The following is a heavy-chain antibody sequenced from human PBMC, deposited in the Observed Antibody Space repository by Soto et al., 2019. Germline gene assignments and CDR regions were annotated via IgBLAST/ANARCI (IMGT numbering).Heavy chain of an antibody. V-gene: IGHV3-23*01. CDR3: AKRRVTMVRGVIPYYYYGMDV. D-gene: IGHD3-10*01. Sequence: GGSLRLSCAASGFTFSSYAMSWVRQAPGKGLEWVSAISGSGGSTYYADSVKGRFTISGDNSKNTLYLQMNSLRAEDTAVYYCAKRRVTMVRGVIPYYYYGMDVWGQGTTVTVSS. CDR2: ISGSGGST. J-gene: IGHJ6*02. CDR1: GFTFSSYA.